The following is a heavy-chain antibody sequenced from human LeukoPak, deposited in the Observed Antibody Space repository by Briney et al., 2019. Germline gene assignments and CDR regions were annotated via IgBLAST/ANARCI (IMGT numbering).Heavy chain of an antibody. V-gene: IGHV1-2*02. CDR3: ARVKTDGVDY. D-gene: IGHD3-10*01. J-gene: IGHJ4*02. Sequence: ASVKVSCKASGYTFISYYMHWVRQAPGQGLEWMGWINPNSGGTNYAQKFQGRVTMTRDTSISTAYMELSRLRSDDTAVYYCARVKTDGVDYWGQGTLVTVSS. CDR1: GYTFISYY. CDR2: INPNSGGT.